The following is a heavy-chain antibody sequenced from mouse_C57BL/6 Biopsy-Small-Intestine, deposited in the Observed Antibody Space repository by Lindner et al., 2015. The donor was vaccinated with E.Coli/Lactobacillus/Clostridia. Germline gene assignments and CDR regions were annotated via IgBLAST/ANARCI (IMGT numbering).Heavy chain of an antibody. CDR3: ARYDYDGAY. V-gene: IGHV7-3*01. CDR2: IRNKANGYTT. Sequence: VQLQESGGGLVQPGGSLSLSCAASGFTFTDYYMSWVRQPPGKALEWLGFIRNKANGYTTEYSASVKGRFTISRDNSQSILYLQMNALRAEDSATCYCARYDYDGAYWGQGTLVTVSA. J-gene: IGHJ3*01. D-gene: IGHD2-4*01. CDR1: GFTFTDYY.